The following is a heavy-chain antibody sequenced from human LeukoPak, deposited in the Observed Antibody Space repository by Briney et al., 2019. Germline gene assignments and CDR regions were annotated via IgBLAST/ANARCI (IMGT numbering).Heavy chain of an antibody. CDR2: IWFDRSNK. CDR3: ARDGQQLAPYGMDV. D-gene: IGHD6-13*01. Sequence: PGRSLRLSCAASGFTFSSYGMHWVRQAPGKGLEWVAVIWFDRSNKYYADSVKGRFTIARDNSKNTLYLQMNSLRVEDTAVYSCARDGQQLAPYGMDVWGQGTTVIVSS. CDR1: GFTFSSYG. J-gene: IGHJ6*02. V-gene: IGHV3-33*01.